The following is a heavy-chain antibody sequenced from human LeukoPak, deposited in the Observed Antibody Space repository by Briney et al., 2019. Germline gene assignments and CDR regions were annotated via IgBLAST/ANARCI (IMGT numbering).Heavy chain of an antibody. CDR3: AKGSSVPYGITD. V-gene: IGHV3-23*01. CDR2: ISPSDGNT. D-gene: IGHD4-17*01. J-gene: IGHJ4*02. CDR1: GFTFSKYA. Sequence: GGSLRLSCAASGFTFSKYAMSWVRQAPGKGLEWVSAISPSDGNTFYAGSVKGRFTISRDNFKNTLSLQMNSLRAEDTALYYCAKGSSVPYGITDWGQGTLVTVSS.